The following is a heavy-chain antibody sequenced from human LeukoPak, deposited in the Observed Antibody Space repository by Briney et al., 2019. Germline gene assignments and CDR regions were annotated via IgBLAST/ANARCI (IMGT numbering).Heavy chain of an antibody. Sequence: GSSVKVSCKASGGTFSSYAISWVRQAPGQGLEWMGGIIPIFGTANYAQKFQGRVTITADRSTSTAYMELSSLRSEDTAVYYCAREGYCSSTSCSSHYYYYYYMDVWGKGTTVTVSS. V-gene: IGHV1-69*06. CDR3: AREGYCSSTSCSSHYYYYYYMDV. CDR2: IIPIFGTA. D-gene: IGHD2-2*01. CDR1: GGTFSSYA. J-gene: IGHJ6*03.